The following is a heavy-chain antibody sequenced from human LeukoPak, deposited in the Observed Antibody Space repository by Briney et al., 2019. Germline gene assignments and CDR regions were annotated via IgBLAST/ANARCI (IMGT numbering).Heavy chain of an antibody. J-gene: IGHJ4*02. Sequence: SVKVSCKASGYTFTSYYMHWVRQAPGQGLEWMGGIIPIFGTANYAQKFQGRVTITADESTSTAYMELSSLRSEDTAVYYCAVNEYYDILTGYLYWGQGTLVTVSS. D-gene: IGHD3-9*01. CDR1: GYTFTSYY. CDR2: IIPIFGTA. CDR3: AVNEYYDILTGYLY. V-gene: IGHV1-69*13.